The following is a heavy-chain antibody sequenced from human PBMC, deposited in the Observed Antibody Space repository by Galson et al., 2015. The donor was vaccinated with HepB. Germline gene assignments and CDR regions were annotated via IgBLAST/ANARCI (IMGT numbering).Heavy chain of an antibody. CDR1: GFTFSSYW. CDR2: IKQDGSEK. CDR3: AKGRPTYCSSTSCYTYYYYMDV. D-gene: IGHD2-2*02. J-gene: IGHJ6*03. V-gene: IGHV3-7*01. Sequence: SLRLSCAASGFTFSSYWMSWVRQAPGKGLEWVANIKQDGSEKYYVDSVKGRFTISRDNAKNSLYLQMNSLRAEDTAVYYCAKGRPTYCSSTSCYTYYYYMDVWGKGTTVTVSS.